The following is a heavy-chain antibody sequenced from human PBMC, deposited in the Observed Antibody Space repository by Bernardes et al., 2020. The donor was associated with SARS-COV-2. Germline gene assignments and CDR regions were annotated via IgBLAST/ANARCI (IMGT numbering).Heavy chain of an antibody. Sequence: SETLSLTCTVSGGSITSGTYYWSWLRQPAGKGLEWIGRIYASGLANYSPSLKSRVTISRDTSKNHFSLWLSSVTAADTAVYFCARSLYYGESDYWGQGTLVIVSS. CDR1: GGSITSGTYY. D-gene: IGHD4-17*01. CDR3: ARSLYYGESDY. J-gene: IGHJ4*02. CDR2: IYASGLA. V-gene: IGHV4-61*02.